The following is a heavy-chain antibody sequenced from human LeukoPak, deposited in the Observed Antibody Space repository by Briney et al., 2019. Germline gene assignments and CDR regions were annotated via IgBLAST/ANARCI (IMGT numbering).Heavy chain of an antibody. D-gene: IGHD5-18*01. Sequence: PSETLSLTCAVYGGSFSGYYWSWIRQPPGKGLEWIGEINHSGSTNYNPSLKSRVTISVDTSKNQFSLKLSSVTAADTAVYYCARSGKDRGYSYGYGEGTTWFDPWGQGTLVTVSS. CDR2: INHSGST. J-gene: IGHJ5*02. CDR1: GGSFSGYY. CDR3: ARSGKDRGYSYGYGEGTTWFDP. V-gene: IGHV4-34*01.